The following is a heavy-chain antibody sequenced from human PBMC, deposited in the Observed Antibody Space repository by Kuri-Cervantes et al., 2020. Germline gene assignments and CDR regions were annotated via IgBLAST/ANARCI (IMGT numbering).Heavy chain of an antibody. CDR1: GFTFDDYG. J-gene: IGHJ4*02. CDR2: ISYDGSNK. CDR3: AESGDSSGYPSGLFDY. Sequence: LSLTCAASGFTFDDYGMSWVRQAPGKGLEWVAVISYDGSNKYYADSVKGRFTISRDSSKNTLYLQMNSLRAEDTAVYYCAESGDSSGYPSGLFDYWGQGTLVTVSS. D-gene: IGHD3-22*01. V-gene: IGHV3-30*18.